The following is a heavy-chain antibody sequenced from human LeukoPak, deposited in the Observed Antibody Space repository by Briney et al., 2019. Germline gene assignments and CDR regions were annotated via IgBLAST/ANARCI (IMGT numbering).Heavy chain of an antibody. V-gene: IGHV3-33*01. CDR3: AMEGYSGNYPAY. Sequence: PGGSLRLSCAASGFTFSSYGMHWVRQAPGKGLEWVADIWYDGKNEHFADSVKGRFTISRDNSKNTLYLQMNSLRAGDTAVYYCAMEGYSGNYPAYWGQGTLVTVSS. D-gene: IGHD1-26*01. CDR1: GFTFSSYG. CDR2: IWYDGKNE. J-gene: IGHJ4*02.